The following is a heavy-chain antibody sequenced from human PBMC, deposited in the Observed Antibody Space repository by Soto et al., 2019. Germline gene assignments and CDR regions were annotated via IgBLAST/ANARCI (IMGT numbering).Heavy chain of an antibody. CDR2: IYPGDSDT. V-gene: IGHV5-51*01. D-gene: IGHD2-2*01. J-gene: IGHJ6*03. Sequence: GESLKISCKGSGYSFTTYWIGWVRQMPGKGLEWMGIIYPGDSDTRYSPSFQGQVTISADKSITTAYLQWGSLKASDTAMYYCARVGYCSGTSCRTGYYYYHMDVWGKGTTVTVSS. CDR3: ARVGYCSGTSCRTGYYYYHMDV. CDR1: GYSFTTYW.